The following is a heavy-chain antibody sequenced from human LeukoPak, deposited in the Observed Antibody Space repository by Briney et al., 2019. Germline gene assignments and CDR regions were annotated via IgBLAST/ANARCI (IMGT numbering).Heavy chain of an antibody. V-gene: IGHV3-30*04. D-gene: IGHD5-12*01. CDR3: ASDSGYDHHGLFDY. Sequence: GGSLRLSCAASGFTFSNYAMHWVRQAPGKGLEWVAIISFDGSNKNYADSVKGRFTISRDNSKNTLYLQMNSLGAEDTAVYYCASDSGYDHHGLFDYWGQGTLVTVSS. CDR2: ISFDGSNK. J-gene: IGHJ4*02. CDR1: GFTFSNYA.